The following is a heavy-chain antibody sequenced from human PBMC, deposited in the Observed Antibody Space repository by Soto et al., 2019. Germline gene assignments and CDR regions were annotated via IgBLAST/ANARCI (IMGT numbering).Heavy chain of an antibody. Sequence: SETLSLTCTVSGGPISSGDYYWSWIRQPPGKGLEWIGYIYYSGSTYYNPSLKSRVTISVDTSKNQFSLKLSSVTAADTAVYYCARGFRWSSGYTAHYFDYWGQGTLVTVSS. V-gene: IGHV4-30-4*01. D-gene: IGHD3-22*01. CDR1: GGPISSGDYY. CDR3: ARGFRWSSGYTAHYFDY. J-gene: IGHJ4*02. CDR2: IYYSGST.